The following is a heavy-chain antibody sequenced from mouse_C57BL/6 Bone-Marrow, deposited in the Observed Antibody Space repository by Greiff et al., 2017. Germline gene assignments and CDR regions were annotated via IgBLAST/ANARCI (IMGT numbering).Heavy chain of an antibody. V-gene: IGHV1-59*01. CDR1: GYTFTSYW. CDR3: ARGFAY. CDR2: IDPSDSYT. J-gene: IGHJ3*01. Sequence: VQLQQPGAELVRPGTSVKLSCKASGYTFTSYWMHWVQQRPGQGLEWIGVIDPSDSYTNYNQKFKGKATLTVDTSSSTAYMQLSSLTSEDSAVYYCARGFAYWGQGTLVTVSA.